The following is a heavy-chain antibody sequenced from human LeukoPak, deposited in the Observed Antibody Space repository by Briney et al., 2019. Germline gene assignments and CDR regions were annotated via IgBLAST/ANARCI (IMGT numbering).Heavy chain of an antibody. J-gene: IGHJ4*02. CDR1: GFTFSSYA. CDR2: ISGSGGST. D-gene: IGHD3-16*02. V-gene: IGHV3-23*01. Sequence: PGGSLRLSCAASGFTFSSYAMSWVRQAPGKGLEWVSAISGSGGSTYYADSVKGRFTISRDNSKNTLYLQMNSLRAEDTAVYYCAKDPRGGMITFGGVIVDYWGQGTLVTVSS. CDR3: AKDPRGGMITFGGVIVDY.